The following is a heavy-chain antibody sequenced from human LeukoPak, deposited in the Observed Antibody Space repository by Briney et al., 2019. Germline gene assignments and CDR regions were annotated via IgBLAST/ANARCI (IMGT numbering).Heavy chain of an antibody. CDR2: ISGSGSNT. CDR1: GFTFYTYG. D-gene: IGHD2-8*02. J-gene: IGHJ4*02. V-gene: IGHV3-23*01. Sequence: AGGSLRLSCAASGFTFYTYGMNWIRQAPGKGLEWVSTISGSGSNTCCADSVKGRFTIFRDNSRNILYLQMNSLRAEDTAVYYCAKAITALVLTTWDSWGQGTLVTVSP. CDR3: AKAITALVLTTWDS.